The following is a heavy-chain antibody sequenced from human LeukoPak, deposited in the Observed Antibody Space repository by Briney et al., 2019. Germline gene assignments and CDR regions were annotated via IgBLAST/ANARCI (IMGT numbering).Heavy chain of an antibody. CDR1: GGSISSYY. Sequence: SETLSLTCTVSGGSISSYYWSWIRQPPGKGLEWIGYIYYSGSTNYNPSLKSRVTISVDTSKNQFPLKLSSVTAADTAVYYCARGGVVVPAAMIYWGQGTLVTVSS. CDR3: ARGGVVVPAAMIY. D-gene: IGHD2-2*01. J-gene: IGHJ4*02. CDR2: IYYSGST. V-gene: IGHV4-59*01.